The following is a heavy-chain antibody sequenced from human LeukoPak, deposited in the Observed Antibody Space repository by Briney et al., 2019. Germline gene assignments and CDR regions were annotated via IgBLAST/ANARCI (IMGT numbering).Heavy chain of an antibody. Sequence: SETLSLTCAVYGGSFSSYYGSWIRQPPGKGLEWIGEINHSGSTNYNPSLKSRVTISVDTSKNQFSLKLSSVTAADTAVYYCARGSGYCTNGVCSLYYFDYWGQGTLVTVSS. CDR3: ARGSGYCTNGVCSLYYFDY. CDR2: INHSGST. J-gene: IGHJ4*02. CDR1: GGSFSSYY. V-gene: IGHV4-34*01. D-gene: IGHD2-8*01.